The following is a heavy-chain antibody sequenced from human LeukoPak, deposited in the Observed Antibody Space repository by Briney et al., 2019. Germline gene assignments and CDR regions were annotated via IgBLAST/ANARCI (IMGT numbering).Heavy chain of an antibody. CDR3: ARGGRKQQLVSDY. CDR1: GFTFSTYG. Sequence: PGGSLRLSCAASGFTFSTYGMHWVRQAPGKGLEWVAVIWYDGSNRYYADSVKGRFTTSRDNSKNTLYLQMNSLRAEDTAVYYCARGGRKQQLVSDYWGQGTLVTVSS. D-gene: IGHD6-13*01. CDR2: IWYDGSNR. V-gene: IGHV3-33*01. J-gene: IGHJ4*02.